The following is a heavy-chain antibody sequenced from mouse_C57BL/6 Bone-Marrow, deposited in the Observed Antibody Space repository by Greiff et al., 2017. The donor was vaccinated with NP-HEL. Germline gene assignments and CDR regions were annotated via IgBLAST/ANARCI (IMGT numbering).Heavy chain of an antibody. CDR1: GYTFTDYY. CDR2: INPNNGGT. Sequence: VQLQQSGPELVKPGASVKISCKASGYTFTDYYMNWVKQSHGKSLEWIGDINPNNGGTSYNQKFKGKATLTVDKSSSTAYMELSSLTSEDSAVYYCARYDYDLYWYFDVWGTGTTVTVSS. J-gene: IGHJ1*03. V-gene: IGHV1-26*01. CDR3: ARYDYDLYWYFDV. D-gene: IGHD2-4*01.